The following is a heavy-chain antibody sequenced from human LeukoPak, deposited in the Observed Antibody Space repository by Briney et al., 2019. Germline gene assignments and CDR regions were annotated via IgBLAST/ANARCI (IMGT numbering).Heavy chain of an antibody. D-gene: IGHD5-24*01. CDR3: ARDSRDGYLFDY. CDR2: ISSGSSII. J-gene: IGHJ4*02. CDR1: GFTFSSYN. V-gene: IGHV3-48*04. Sequence: GGSLRLSCAASGFTFSSYNMNWVCQAPRKGLEWVSFISSGSSIIYYAATVKGRFTISRDNAKNSLYLQMNSLRAEDTAVYYCARDSRDGYLFDYWGQGTLVTVSS.